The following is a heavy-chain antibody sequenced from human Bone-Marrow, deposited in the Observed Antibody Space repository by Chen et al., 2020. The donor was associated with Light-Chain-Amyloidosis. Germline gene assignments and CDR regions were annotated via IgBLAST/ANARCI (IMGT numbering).Heavy chain of an antibody. CDR2: ISHSGGT. CDR3: ARVDIVVSKWIDI. V-gene: IGHV4-34*02. D-gene: IGHD2-15*01. CDR1: GGSFSGYD. J-gene: IGHJ4*02. Sequence: VQVQQWGAGLLKPSETLSLTCAVNGGSFSGYDWSGIRQAPGKGLEWIGAISHSGGTSYSPSLRSRVTISLDTSRNQISLKLTSVTAADTGVYYCARVDIVVSKWIDIWGQGTLVNVSS.